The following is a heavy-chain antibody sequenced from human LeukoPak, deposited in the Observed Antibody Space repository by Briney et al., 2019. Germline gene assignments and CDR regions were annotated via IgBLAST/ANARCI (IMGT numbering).Heavy chain of an antibody. CDR1: GFTFSSYA. CDR3: AKSALRFLEWLDTYYFDY. J-gene: IGHJ4*02. V-gene: IGHV3-23*01. Sequence: GGSLRLSCAASGFTFSSYAMSWLRQAPGKGLEWVSAISGSGGSTYYADSVKGRFTISRDNSKNTLYLQMNSLRAEDTAVYYCAKSALRFLEWLDTYYFDYWGQGTLVTVSS. D-gene: IGHD3-3*01. CDR2: ISGSGGST.